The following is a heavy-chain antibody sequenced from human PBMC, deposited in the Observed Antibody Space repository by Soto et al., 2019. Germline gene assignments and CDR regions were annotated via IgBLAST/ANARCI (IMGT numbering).Heavy chain of an antibody. J-gene: IGHJ6*02. V-gene: IGHV3-30-3*01. D-gene: IGHD6-6*01. CDR1: GFTFSSYA. CDR3: ARVRTSSLETSFYYYYYGLDV. CDR2: ISYDGSNK. Sequence: VQLVESGGGVVRPGRSLRLSCAASGFTFSSYAVHWVRQAPGKGLEWVAVISYDGSNKYYADSVQGRFTISRDNYKLFLQMNSLRGEDTAVYYCARVRTSSLETSFYYYYYGLDVWGQGTTVTVSS.